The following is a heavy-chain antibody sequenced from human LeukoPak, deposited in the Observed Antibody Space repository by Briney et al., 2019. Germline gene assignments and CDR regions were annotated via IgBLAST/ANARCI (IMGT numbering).Heavy chain of an antibody. J-gene: IGHJ6*03. Sequence: PGGSLRLSCAASGFTFSSYSMNWVRQAPGKGLEWVSSISSSSSYTYYADSVKGRFTISRDNAKNSLYLQMNSLRAEDTAVYYCASGAARINYYYYYMDVWGKGTTVTVSS. D-gene: IGHD6-6*01. CDR2: ISSSSSYT. CDR3: ASGAARINYYYYYMDV. CDR1: GFTFSSYS. V-gene: IGHV3-21*01.